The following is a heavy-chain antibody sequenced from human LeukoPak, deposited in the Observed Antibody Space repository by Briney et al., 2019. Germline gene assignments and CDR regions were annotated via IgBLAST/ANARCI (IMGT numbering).Heavy chain of an antibody. CDR3: AGNDYVWGSYRP. V-gene: IGHV4-39*07. CDR1: GGSISSSSYY. D-gene: IGHD3-16*02. Sequence: SETLSLTCTVSGGSISSSSYYWGWIRQPPGEGLEWIGSIYYSGSTYYNPSLKSRVTISVDTSKNQFSLKLSSVTAADTAVYYCAGNDYVWGSYRPWGQGTLVTVSS. J-gene: IGHJ5*02. CDR2: IYYSGST.